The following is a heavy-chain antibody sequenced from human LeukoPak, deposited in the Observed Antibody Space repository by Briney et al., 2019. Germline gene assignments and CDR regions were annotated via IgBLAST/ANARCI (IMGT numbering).Heavy chain of an antibody. Sequence: ASVKVSCKASGYTFTSYAMHWVHQAPGQRLEWMGWINPNSGGTNYAQKFQGWVTMTRDTSISTAYMELSRLRSDDTAVYYCARDHTRDYYYYGMDVWGQGTTVTVSS. V-gene: IGHV1-2*04. CDR2: INPNSGGT. CDR3: ARDHTRDYYYYGMDV. CDR1: GYTFTSYA. J-gene: IGHJ6*02.